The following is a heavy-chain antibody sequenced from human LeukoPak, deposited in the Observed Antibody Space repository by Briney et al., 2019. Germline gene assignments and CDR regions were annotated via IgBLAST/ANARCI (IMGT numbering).Heavy chain of an antibody. CDR2: IIPIFGTA. V-gene: IGHV1-69*06. Sequence: SVKVSCKASAGTFSSYAISWVRQAPGQGLEWMGGIIPIFGTANYAQKFQGRVTITADKSTSTAYMELSSLRSEDTAVYYCARDNGYGDYYFDYWGQGTLVTVSS. CDR1: AGTFSSYA. J-gene: IGHJ4*02. CDR3: ARDNGYGDYYFDY. D-gene: IGHD4-17*01.